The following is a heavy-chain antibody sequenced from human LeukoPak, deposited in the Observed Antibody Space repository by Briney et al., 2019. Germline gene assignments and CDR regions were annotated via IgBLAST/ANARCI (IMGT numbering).Heavy chain of an antibody. CDR3: ARRGPDGIDY. D-gene: IGHD1-26*01. V-gene: IGHV1-18*01. Sequence: ASVEVSCKASGYTFSSYGITWVRQAPGQGPEWMGWISAYNGNTNYAQKLQGRATMTTDTSTSTAYMELRSLRSDDTAVYYCARRGPDGIDYWGQGTLVTVSS. CDR1: GYTFSSYG. J-gene: IGHJ4*02. CDR2: ISAYNGNT.